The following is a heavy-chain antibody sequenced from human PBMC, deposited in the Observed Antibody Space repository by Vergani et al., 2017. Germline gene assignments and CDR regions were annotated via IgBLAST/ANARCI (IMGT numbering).Heavy chain of an antibody. D-gene: IGHD3-9*01. CDR2: INPNSGGT. CDR1: GYTFTGYY. CDR3: ARDLGDILTGPNYYYYGMDV. Sequence: QVQLVQSGAEVKKPGASVKVSCKASGYTFTGYYMHWVRQAPGQGLGWMGWINPNSGGTNYAQKFQGRVTMTRDTSISTAYMELSRLRSDDTAVYYCARDLGDILTGPNYYYYGMDVWGQGTTVTVSS. J-gene: IGHJ6*02. V-gene: IGHV1-2*02.